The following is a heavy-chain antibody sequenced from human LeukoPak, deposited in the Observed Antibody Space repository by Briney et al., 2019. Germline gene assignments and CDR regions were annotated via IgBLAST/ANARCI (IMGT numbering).Heavy chain of an antibody. D-gene: IGHD5-18*01. V-gene: IGHV4-34*01. CDR3: ARTAGWSYGFDY. CDR1: GGSFSGYY. CDR2: IYNSGTT. Sequence: PSETLSLTCAVYGGSFSGYYWSWIRQPPGKGLEWIGYIYNSGTTYYNPSLESRVTISGDTSKNQFSLKLSSVTAADTAVYYCARTAGWSYGFDYWGQGTLVTVSS. J-gene: IGHJ4*02.